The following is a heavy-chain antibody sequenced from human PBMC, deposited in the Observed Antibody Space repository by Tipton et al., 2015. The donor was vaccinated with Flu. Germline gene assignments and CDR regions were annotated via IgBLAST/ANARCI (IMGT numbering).Heavy chain of an antibody. J-gene: IGHJ5*02. CDR2: IYSDGRA. Sequence: SLRLSCAASGFTVNSNYMSWVRQAPGKGLERVSVIYSDGRAYYVDPVKGRFTVSRDDSKNMLSLQMDSLRAEDTAVYYCTRGQGANPWGQGTLVTVSS. CDR3: TRGQGANP. V-gene: IGHV3-53*01. CDR1: GFTVNSNY.